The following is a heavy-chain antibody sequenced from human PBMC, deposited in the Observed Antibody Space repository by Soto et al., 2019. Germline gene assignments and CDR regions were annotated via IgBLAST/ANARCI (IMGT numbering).Heavy chain of an antibody. D-gene: IGHD4-17*01. CDR2: IWYDGTQK. CDR1: GFTFNTYS. Sequence: QVQLEESGGGVVQPGRSLRLSCAASGFTFNTYSMHWVRQPPGKGLEWLAAIWYDGTQKYYADSVKGRFIISRDNSKKTLYLEMNSLRAEDTAVYYCARAGGTTATGLSHFDSWGQGTLVTVSS. V-gene: IGHV3-33*01. CDR3: ARAGGTTATGLSHFDS. J-gene: IGHJ4*02.